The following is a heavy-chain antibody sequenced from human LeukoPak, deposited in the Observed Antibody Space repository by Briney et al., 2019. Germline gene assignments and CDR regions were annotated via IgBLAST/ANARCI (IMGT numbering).Heavy chain of an antibody. J-gene: IGHJ5*02. Sequence: SETLSLTCTVSGGSIRSSYYYWGWIRQPPGKGLEWIGSIYDSGSTYYNPSLKSRVTISADASKNQFSLQLSSVTAADTAVYYCARHTLVTAISTYNWFDPWGQGILVTVSS. CDR1: GGSIRSSYYY. CDR2: IYDSGST. CDR3: ARHTLVTAISTYNWFDP. D-gene: IGHD2-21*02. V-gene: IGHV4-39*01.